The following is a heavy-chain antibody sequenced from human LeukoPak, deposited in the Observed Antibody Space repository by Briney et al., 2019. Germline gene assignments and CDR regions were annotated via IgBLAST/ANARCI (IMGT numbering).Heavy chain of an antibody. Sequence: SETLSLTCTVSGGSVSSGSYYWSWIRQSPGKGLEWIGYIYYSGSTNYNPSLKSRVTISVDTSKNQFSLKLSSVTAADTAVYYCARDRIDSSGSYYIDYWGQGTLVTVSS. CDR3: ARDRIDSSGSYYIDY. D-gene: IGHD3-22*01. V-gene: IGHV4-61*01. CDR2: IYYSGST. CDR1: GGSVSSGSYY. J-gene: IGHJ4*02.